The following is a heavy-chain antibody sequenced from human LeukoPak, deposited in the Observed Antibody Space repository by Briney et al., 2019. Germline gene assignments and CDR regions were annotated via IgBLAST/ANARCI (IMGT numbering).Heavy chain of an antibody. D-gene: IGHD3-22*01. CDR1: GGSISSGGYY. V-gene: IGHV4-31*03. CDR2: IYYSGST. CDR3: ARVYDSSGYYEYYFDY. Sequence: PSETLSLTCTVSGGSISSGGYYWSWIRQHPGKGLEWIGYIYYSGSTYYNPSLKSRVTISVDTSKNQSSLKLSSVTAADTAVYYCARVYDSSGYYEYYFDYWGQGTLVTVSS. J-gene: IGHJ4*02.